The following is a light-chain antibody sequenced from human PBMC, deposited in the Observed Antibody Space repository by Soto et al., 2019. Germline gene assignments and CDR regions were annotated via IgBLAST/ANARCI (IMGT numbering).Light chain of an antibody. J-gene: IGLJ2*01. CDR1: SSDVGGYNY. CDR2: DVS. CDR3: SSYTSSSTLVV. V-gene: IGLV2-14*01. Sequence: QSALTQPASVSGSPGQSITISCTGTSSDVGGYNYVSWYQQHPGKPPKLMIYDVSNRPSGVSNRFSGSKSGNTASLTISGLQAEDEADYYCSSYTSSSTLVVFGGGTKVTVL.